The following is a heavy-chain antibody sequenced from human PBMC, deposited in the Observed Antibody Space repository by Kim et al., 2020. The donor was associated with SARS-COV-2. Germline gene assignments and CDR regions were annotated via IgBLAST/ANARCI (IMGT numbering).Heavy chain of an antibody. CDR3: ARFVGNYYDSSAWYYFDY. J-gene: IGHJ4*02. CDR2: INHSGST. Sequence: SETLSLTCAVYGGSFSGYYWSWIRQPPGKGLEWIGEINHSGSTNYNPSLKSRVTISVDTSKNQFSLKLSSVTAADTAVYYCARFVGNYYDSSAWYYFDYWGQGTLVTVSS. D-gene: IGHD3-22*01. V-gene: IGHV4-34*01. CDR1: GGSFSGYY.